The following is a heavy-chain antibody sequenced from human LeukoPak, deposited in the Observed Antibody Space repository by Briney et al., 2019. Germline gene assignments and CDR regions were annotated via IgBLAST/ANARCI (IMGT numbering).Heavy chain of an antibody. CDR1: GFTFSRYE. V-gene: IGHV3-48*03. J-gene: IGHJ6*04. CDR3: AELGITMIGGV. D-gene: IGHD3-10*02. Sequence: SGGSLRLSCVASGFTFSRYEMNWVRQAPGKGLEWLSYITSSDSTTHYADSVKGRFTISRDNAKNSLYLQMNSLRAEDTAVYYCAELGITMIGGVWGKGTTVTISS. CDR2: ITSSDSTT.